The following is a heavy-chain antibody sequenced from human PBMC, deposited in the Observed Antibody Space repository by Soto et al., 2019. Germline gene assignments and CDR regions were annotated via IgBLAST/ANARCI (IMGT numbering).Heavy chain of an antibody. J-gene: IGHJ4*02. CDR3: ARAYGSGSLDY. CDR1: GLTFSSYW. D-gene: IGHD3-10*01. V-gene: IGHV3-7*05. CDR2: IKQDGSEK. Sequence: GGSLRLSCAASGLTFSSYWMSWVRQTPGKGLEWVANIKQDGSEKYYVDSVKGRFTISRDNATNSLYLQINSLRAEDTAVYYSARAYGSGSLDYWGQGTLVTVSS.